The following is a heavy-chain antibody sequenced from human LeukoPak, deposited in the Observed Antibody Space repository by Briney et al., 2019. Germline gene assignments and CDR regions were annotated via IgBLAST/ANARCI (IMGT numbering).Heavy chain of an antibody. V-gene: IGHV3-30*04. CDR2: ISYDGSNK. CDR1: GFTFSSYA. CDR3: ARETQLGFDY. J-gene: IGHJ4*02. D-gene: IGHD6-13*01. Sequence: GALRLSCAASGFTFSSYAMHWVRQAPGKGLEWVAVISYDGSNKYYADSVKGRFTISRDNSKNTLYLQMNGLRAEDTAVYYCARETQLGFDYWGQGTLVTVSS.